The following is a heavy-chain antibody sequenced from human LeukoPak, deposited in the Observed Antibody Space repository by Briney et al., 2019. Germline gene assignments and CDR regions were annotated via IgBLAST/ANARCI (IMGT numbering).Heavy chain of an antibody. Sequence: GGSLRLSCAASGFTFSSYGMHWVRQAPGKRLEWVAVIWYDGNNKYYADSVKGRFTISRDNSKNTLYLQMNSLRAEDTAVYYCARGWSGYYSSFDYWGQGALVTVSS. CDR2: IWYDGNNK. J-gene: IGHJ4*02. D-gene: IGHD3-3*01. CDR3: ARGWSGYYSSFDY. V-gene: IGHV3-33*01. CDR1: GFTFSSYG.